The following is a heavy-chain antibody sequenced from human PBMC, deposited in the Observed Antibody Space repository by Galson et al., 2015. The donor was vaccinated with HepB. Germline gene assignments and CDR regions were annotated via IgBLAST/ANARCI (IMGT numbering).Heavy chain of an antibody. CDR1: GYNFNNYG. CDR2: FSGYDGST. V-gene: IGHV1-18*01. D-gene: IGHD1-1*01. J-gene: IGHJ6*02. CDR3: ARDSRLELRLNNYFSYGMDV. Sequence: SVKVSCKASGYNFNNYGLSWIRQAPGPGLEWMGWFSGYDGSTNYAQKFQGRVTMTADASTGTAYLELRELRSDDTAVYYCARDSRLELRLNNYFSYGMDVWGQGSAVTVSS.